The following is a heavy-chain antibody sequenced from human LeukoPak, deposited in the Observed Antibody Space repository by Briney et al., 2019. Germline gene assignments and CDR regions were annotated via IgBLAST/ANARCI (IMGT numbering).Heavy chain of an antibody. Sequence: PSETLSLTCTVSGGSISSNYWSWIRRPPGKGLEWIGYIYYSGSTNYNPSLKSRVTISVDTSKNQFSLKLSSVTAADTAVYYCARDGTYYVGAFDIWGQGTMVTVSS. V-gene: IGHV4-59*01. CDR2: IYYSGST. CDR3: ARDGTYYVGAFDI. D-gene: IGHD3-10*02. CDR1: GGSISSNY. J-gene: IGHJ3*02.